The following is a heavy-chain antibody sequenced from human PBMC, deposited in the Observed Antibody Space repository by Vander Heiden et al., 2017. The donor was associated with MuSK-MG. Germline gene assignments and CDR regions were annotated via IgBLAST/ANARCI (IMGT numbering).Heavy chain of an antibody. CDR2: IYYSGST. Sequence: QLQLQESGPGLVKPSETLSLTCTVSGGSISSSSYYWGWIRQPPGKGLEWIGSIYYSGSTYYNPSLKSRVTISVDTSKNQLSLKLRSVTAADTAVYYFAIHDSGWYSDAFDIWGQGTMVTVSS. V-gene: IGHV4-39*01. D-gene: IGHD6-19*01. CDR3: AIHDSGWYSDAFDI. CDR1: GGSISSSSYY. J-gene: IGHJ3*02.